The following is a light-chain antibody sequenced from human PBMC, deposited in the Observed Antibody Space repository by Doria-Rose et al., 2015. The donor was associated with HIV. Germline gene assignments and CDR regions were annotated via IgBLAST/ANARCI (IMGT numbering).Light chain of an antibody. V-gene: IGKV3-15*01. CDR3: QQCVNWPFT. J-gene: IGKJ3*01. CDR2: GAS. Sequence: HHHPGRAPKLRIYGASSRFADVPARFSGSVSGTDFTLNISKVESEDVAVYCCQQCVNWPFTFGRGARVEIK.